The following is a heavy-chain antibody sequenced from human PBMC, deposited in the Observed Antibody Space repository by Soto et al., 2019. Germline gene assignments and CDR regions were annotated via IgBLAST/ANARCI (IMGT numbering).Heavy chain of an antibody. V-gene: IGHV3-30-3*01. Sequence: QVQLVESGGGVVQPGRSLRLSCAASGFTFSSYAMNWVRQAPGKGLEWVAVISYDGSNKYYADSVKGRFTISRDNSKNTLYLQMNSLRAEDTAVYYCAREASSGYSFFEHWGQGTLVTVSS. J-gene: IGHJ1*01. CDR2: ISYDGSNK. D-gene: IGHD3-22*01. CDR1: GFTFSSYA. CDR3: AREASSGYSFFEH.